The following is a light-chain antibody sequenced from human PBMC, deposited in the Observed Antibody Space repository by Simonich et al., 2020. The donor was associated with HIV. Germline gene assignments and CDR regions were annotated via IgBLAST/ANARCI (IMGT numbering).Light chain of an antibody. CDR2: DAS. Sequence: EVVLKQSPATLSLSPGERATLSCRASHRVNSYLAEYPQKPGQAPRLLISDASNRATGIPARFSGSGSGTDFTLTISSLEPEDFAVYYCQQRSNWPPWTFGQGTKVEIK. V-gene: IGKV3-11*01. CDR1: HRVNSY. CDR3: QQRSNWPPWT. J-gene: IGKJ1*01.